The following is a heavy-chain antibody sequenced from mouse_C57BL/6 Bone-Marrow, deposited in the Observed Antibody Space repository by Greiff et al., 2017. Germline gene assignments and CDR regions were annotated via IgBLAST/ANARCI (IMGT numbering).Heavy chain of an antibody. CDR1: GYTFTDYE. CDR2: IDPETGGT. CDR3: TRVLRGFAY. J-gene: IGHJ3*01. Sequence: QVQLKESGAELVRPGASVTLSCKASGYTFTDYEMHWVKQTPVHGLEWIGAIDPETGGTAYNQKFKGKAILTADKSSSTAYMELRSLTSEDAAVYYCTRVLRGFAYWVQGTLVTVSA. V-gene: IGHV1-15*01. D-gene: IGHD1-1*01.